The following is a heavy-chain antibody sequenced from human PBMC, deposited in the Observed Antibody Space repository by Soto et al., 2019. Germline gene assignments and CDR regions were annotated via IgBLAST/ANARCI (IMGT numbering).Heavy chain of an antibody. CDR3: ARRARYYYYGMDV. J-gene: IGHJ6*02. CDR2: IYYSGST. V-gene: IGHV4-59*01. CDR1: GGSISSYY. Sequence: SETLSLTCTVSGGSISSYYWSWIRQPPGKGLEWIGYIYYSGSTNYNPSLKSRVTISVDTSKNQFSLKLSSVTAADTAVYYCARRARYYYYGMDVWGQGTTVTVSS.